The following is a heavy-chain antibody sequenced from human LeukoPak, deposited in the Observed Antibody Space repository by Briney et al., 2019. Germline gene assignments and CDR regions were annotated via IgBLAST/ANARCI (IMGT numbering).Heavy chain of an antibody. CDR3: ARQGVRGVI. V-gene: IGHV4-61*02. CDR1: GGSISSGSYY. D-gene: IGHD3-10*01. CDR2: IYTSGST. Sequence: SQTLSLTCSVSGGSISSGSYYWSWIRQPAGKGLEWIGRIYTSGSTNYNPSLKSRVTISVDTSKNQFSLKLSSVTAADTAVYYCARQGVRGVIWGQGTLVTVSS. J-gene: IGHJ4*02.